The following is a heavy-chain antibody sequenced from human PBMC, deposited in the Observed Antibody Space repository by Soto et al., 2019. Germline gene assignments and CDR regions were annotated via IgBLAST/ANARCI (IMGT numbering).Heavy chain of an antibody. J-gene: IGHJ4*02. D-gene: IGHD2-21*02. CDR1: GFSLSTTEEG. Sequence: QITLKESGPPLVKPTQTLTLTCTFSGFSLSTTEEGVGWIRQPPGKAPEWLALIYWDDDKRYSPSLKPRLTITKDTSKNQVVLTVTNVDPVDTATYDCAHGSFFGADCYPNPYFDFWGQGILVTVSS. CDR3: AHGSFFGADCYPNPYFDF. V-gene: IGHV2-5*02. CDR2: IYWDDDK.